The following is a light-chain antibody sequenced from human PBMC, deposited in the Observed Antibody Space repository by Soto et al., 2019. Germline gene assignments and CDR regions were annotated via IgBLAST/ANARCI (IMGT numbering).Light chain of an antibody. CDR3: QQVISYPPG. CDR1: QGISTF. V-gene: IGKV1-9*01. CDR2: AAS. J-gene: IGKJ3*01. Sequence: DIQLTQSPSFLSASVGDRVTITCRASQGISTFLAWYQQRPGKAPKILIYAASTLQSGVPSRFSGSGSGTEFTLTISSLQPEDFATYYCQQVISYPPGFGPGTKVDMK.